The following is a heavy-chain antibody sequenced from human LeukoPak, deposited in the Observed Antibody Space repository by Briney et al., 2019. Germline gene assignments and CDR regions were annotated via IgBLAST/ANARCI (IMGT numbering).Heavy chain of an antibody. CDR3: AKETWYSSSCYDY. J-gene: IGHJ4*02. V-gene: IGHV3-30*18. CDR1: GFTFSSYG. CDR2: ISYDGSNK. D-gene: IGHD6-13*01. Sequence: PGRSLRLSCAASGFTFSSYGMHWVRQAPGKGLEWVAVISYDGSNKYYADSVKGRFTISRDNSKNTLYLQMNSLRAEDTAVYYCAKETWYSSSCYDYWGQGTLVTVSS.